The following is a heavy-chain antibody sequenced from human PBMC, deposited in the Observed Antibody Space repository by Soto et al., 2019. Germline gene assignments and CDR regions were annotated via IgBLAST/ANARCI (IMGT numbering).Heavy chain of an antibody. V-gene: IGHV3-30-3*01. J-gene: IGHJ6*02. CDR3: AKAPSDIVVVVAAHLENYGMDV. D-gene: IGHD2-15*01. Sequence: QVQLVESGGGVVQPGRSLRLSCAASGFTFSSYAMHWVRQAPGKGLEWVAVISYDGSNKYYADSVKGRFTISRDNSKNTLYLQMNSLRAEDTAVYYCAKAPSDIVVVVAAHLENYGMDVWGHGTTVTVSS. CDR1: GFTFSSYA. CDR2: ISYDGSNK.